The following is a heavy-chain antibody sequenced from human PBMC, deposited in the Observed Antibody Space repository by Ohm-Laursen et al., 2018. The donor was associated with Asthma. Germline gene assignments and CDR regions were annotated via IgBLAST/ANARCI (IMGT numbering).Heavy chain of an antibody. Sequence: SLRLSCAAAGFTFSNYGMHWVRQAPGKGLEWVAVGGSYYDGGLKYYADSVNGRFTVSRDDSKNTLYLQMNSLRPDDTAVYYCARDVMEWYLPAFDFWGQGTLVTVSS. CDR3: ARDVMEWYLPAFDF. J-gene: IGHJ4*02. CDR1: GFTFSNYG. V-gene: IGHV3-30*03. D-gene: IGHD3-3*01. CDR2: GGSYYDGGLK.